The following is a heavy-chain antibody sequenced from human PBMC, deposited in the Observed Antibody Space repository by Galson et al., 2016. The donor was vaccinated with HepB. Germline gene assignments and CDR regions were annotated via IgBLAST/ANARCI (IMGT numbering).Heavy chain of an antibody. CDR2: ILYDGSKK. V-gene: IGHV3-33*01. CDR1: GFTFSRYG. CDR3: ARDSFTIFGVTPNWFDP. D-gene: IGHD3-3*01. J-gene: IGHJ5*02. Sequence: SLRLSCAASGFTFSRYGMHWVRQAPGKGLEWVAVILYDGSKKYYADSVKGRFTISRDNSENTLYLQMNSLRAEDTAVYYCARDSFTIFGVTPNWFDPWGQGTLVTVSS.